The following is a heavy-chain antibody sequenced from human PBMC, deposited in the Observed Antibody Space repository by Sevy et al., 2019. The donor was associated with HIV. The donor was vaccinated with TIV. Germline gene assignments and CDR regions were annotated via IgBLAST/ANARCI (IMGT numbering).Heavy chain of an antibody. CDR2: IFYTGST. Sequence: SETLSLTCTVSGGPITHYYWSWLRQPPGKGLQWIGNIFYTGSTNYNPSFKSRVTSSLDRSKNQFSLKLTSVTAADTAMYYCASHEDGGSSSYFRFDPWGQGTLVTVSS. V-gene: IGHV4-59*01. D-gene: IGHD3-16*01. CDR3: ASHEDGGSSSYFRFDP. J-gene: IGHJ5*02. CDR1: GGPITHYY.